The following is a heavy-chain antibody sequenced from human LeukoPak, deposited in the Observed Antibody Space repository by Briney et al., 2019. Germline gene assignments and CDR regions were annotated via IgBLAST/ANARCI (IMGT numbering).Heavy chain of an antibody. CDR3: ARVLSRGYSGYDLWNYYYYYMDV. V-gene: IGHV3-53*01. CDR1: GFTFSSNY. D-gene: IGHD5-12*01. CDR2: IYSGGST. J-gene: IGHJ6*03. Sequence: GGSLRLSCAASGFTFSSNYMSWVRQAPGKGLEWGSVIYSGGSTYYADSVKGRFTISRDNSKNTLYLQMNSLRAEDTAVYYCARVLSRGYSGYDLWNYYYYYMDVWGKGTTVTVSS.